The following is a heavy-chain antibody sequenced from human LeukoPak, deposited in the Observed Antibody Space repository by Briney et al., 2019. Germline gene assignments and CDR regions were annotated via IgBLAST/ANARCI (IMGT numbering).Heavy chain of an antibody. J-gene: IGHJ5*02. Sequence: SQTLSLTCTVSGGSISSGDYYWSWIRQPPGKGLEWIVSIYYSGSTYYNPSLKSRVTISVATSKNQFSLKLSSVTAADTAVYYCARASVVAAGGPWFDPWGQGTLVTVSS. D-gene: IGHD2-15*01. CDR3: ARASVVAAGGPWFDP. CDR1: GGSISSGDYY. CDR2: IYYSGST. V-gene: IGHV4-30-4*01.